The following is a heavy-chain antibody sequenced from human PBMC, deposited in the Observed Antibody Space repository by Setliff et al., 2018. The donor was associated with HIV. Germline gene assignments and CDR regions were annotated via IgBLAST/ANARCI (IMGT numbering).Heavy chain of an antibody. CDR3: ARGAGNPHWYYDTWSGPSSGYFQH. Sequence: GASVKVSCKSSGYRFTDFSLYWVRQAPGQGLEWMGWINPGSGGTNYAQKFKGRVTMTRDTSISTAYLDLSRLRPDYTAVYYCARGAGNPHWYYDTWSGPSSGYFQHWGQGTLVTVSS. D-gene: IGHD3-3*01. V-gene: IGHV1-2*02. CDR1: GYRFTDFS. CDR2: INPGSGGT. J-gene: IGHJ1*01.